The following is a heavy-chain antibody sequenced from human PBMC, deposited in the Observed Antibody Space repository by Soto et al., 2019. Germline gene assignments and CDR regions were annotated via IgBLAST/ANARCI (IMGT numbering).Heavy chain of an antibody. CDR2: IIPIFGTA. Sequence: SVKVSCKASGGTFSSYAISWVRQAPGQGLEWMGGIIPIFGTANYAQKFQGRVTITADESTSTAYMELSSLRSEDTAVYYCAIIHDYSNYLNWFDPWGQGTLVTVSS. D-gene: IGHD4-4*01. J-gene: IGHJ5*02. V-gene: IGHV1-69*13. CDR3: AIIHDYSNYLNWFDP. CDR1: GGTFSSYA.